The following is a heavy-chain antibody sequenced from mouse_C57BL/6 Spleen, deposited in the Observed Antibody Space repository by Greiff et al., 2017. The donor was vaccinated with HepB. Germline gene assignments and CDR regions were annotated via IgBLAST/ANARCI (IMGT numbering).Heavy chain of an antibody. V-gene: IGHV1-50*01. D-gene: IGHD2-3*01. CDR1: GYTFTSYW. CDR2: IDPSDSYT. CDR3: ARLLDDGYYRFAY. Sequence: QVHVKQPGAELVKPGASVKLSCKASGYTFTSYWMQWVKQRPGQGLEWIGEIDPSDSYTNYNQKFKGKATLTVDTSSSTAYMQLSSLTSEDSAVYYCARLLDDGYYRFAYWGQGTLVTVSA. J-gene: IGHJ3*01.